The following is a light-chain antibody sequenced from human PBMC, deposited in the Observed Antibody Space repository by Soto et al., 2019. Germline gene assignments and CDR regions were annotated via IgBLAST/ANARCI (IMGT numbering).Light chain of an antibody. J-gene: IGKJ1*01. CDR3: QQYVTSPWA. V-gene: IGKV3-20*01. CDR1: RSVSSSF. Sequence: EIVWTQSPGTLYLSPGERATLSCRASRSVSSSFLAWYQQKPGQAPRLLIYGASNRATGIPDRFSGSGSGTDFTLTISRLEPEDFAVYYCQQYVTSPWAFGQGTKVAIE. CDR2: GAS.